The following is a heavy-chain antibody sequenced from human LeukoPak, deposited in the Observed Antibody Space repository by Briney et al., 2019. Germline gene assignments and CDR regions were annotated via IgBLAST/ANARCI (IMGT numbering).Heavy chain of an antibody. J-gene: IGHJ4*02. D-gene: IGHD3-3*01. CDR1: GFTFSDSA. CDR2: IRSKANNDAT. CDR3: TRHVDLPYYDFWY. V-gene: IGHV3-73*01. Sequence: GGSLRLSCAGSGFTFSDSAMHWVRQASGRGLEWVGRIRSKANNDATAYAASVKGRFTISRDDSKNTAYLQMNSLKTEDTAVYYCTRHVDLPYYDFWYWGQGTLVTVSS.